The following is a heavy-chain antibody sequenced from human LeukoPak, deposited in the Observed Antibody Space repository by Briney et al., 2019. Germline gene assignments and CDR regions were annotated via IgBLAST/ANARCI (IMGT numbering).Heavy chain of an antibody. CDR3: ARDSNGTYYDFWSGYYPYYYYYYMDV. D-gene: IGHD3-3*01. CDR1: GGSISSYY. J-gene: IGHJ6*03. Sequence: PSETLSLTCTVSGGSISSYYWSWIRQPPGKGLEWIGYIYYSGSTNYNPSLKSRVTISVDTSKNQFSLKLSSVTAADTAVYYCARDSNGTYYDFWSGYYPYYYYYYMDVWGKGTTVTVSS. V-gene: IGHV4-59*01. CDR2: IYYSGST.